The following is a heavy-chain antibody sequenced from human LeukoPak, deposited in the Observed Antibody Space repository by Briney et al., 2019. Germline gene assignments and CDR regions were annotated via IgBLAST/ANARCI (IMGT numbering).Heavy chain of an antibody. CDR2: IYYSGST. J-gene: IGHJ4*02. V-gene: IGHV4-39*01. D-gene: IGHD1-26*01. Sequence: SETLSLTCTASGGSISSSSYYWGWIRQPPGKGLEWIGSIYYSGSTYYNPSLKSRVTISVDTSKNQFSLKLSSVTAADTAVYYCARSGVQIVGATFDYWGQGTLVTVSS. CDR1: GGSISSSSYY. CDR3: ARSGVQIVGATFDY.